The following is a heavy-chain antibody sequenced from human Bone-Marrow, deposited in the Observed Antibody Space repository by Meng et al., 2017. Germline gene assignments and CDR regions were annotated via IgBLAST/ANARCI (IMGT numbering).Heavy chain of an antibody. Sequence: GSLRLSCTVSGGSISSSSYYWGWLRQPPGKGLEWIGSIYYRGRTYYNPSLKSRVTISVDTSKNQFSLKLSSVTAADTAVYYCAGGLVGALYWGQGTLVTVSS. CDR2: IYYRGRT. CDR3: AGGLVGALY. CDR1: GGSISSSSYY. J-gene: IGHJ4*02. D-gene: IGHD1-26*01. V-gene: IGHV4-39*07.